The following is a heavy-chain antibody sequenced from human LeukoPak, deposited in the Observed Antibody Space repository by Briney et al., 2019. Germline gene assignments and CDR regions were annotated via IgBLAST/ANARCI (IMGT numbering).Heavy chain of an antibody. CDR2: FYNSGSS. CDR3: ARDSKYDSTGHAP. CDR1: GGSISSSSYY. D-gene: IGHD3-22*01. Sequence: SETLSLTCTVSGGSISSSSYYWGWIRQPPGEGLEWIGSFYNSGSSYYNPSLKSRVTISVDTSNNQFSLKLNSVTAADTAMYYCARDSKYDSTGHAPWGLGTLVTVSS. V-gene: IGHV4-39*07. J-gene: IGHJ5*02.